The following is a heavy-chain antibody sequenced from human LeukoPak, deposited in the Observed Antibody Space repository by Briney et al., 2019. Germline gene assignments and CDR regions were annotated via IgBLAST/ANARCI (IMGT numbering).Heavy chain of an antibody. CDR3: ARGGGWPFDY. J-gene: IGHJ4*02. D-gene: IGHD6-19*01. V-gene: IGHV3-7*01. Sequence: PGGSLRLSCAASGFTFSSYWMNWVRQAPGKGLEWVATIKEDGSDKYYADSVKGRFTISRDNAKNSLYLQMNSLRVEDTAVYYCARGGGWPFDYWGQGTLVTVSS. CDR2: IKEDGSDK. CDR1: GFTFSSYW.